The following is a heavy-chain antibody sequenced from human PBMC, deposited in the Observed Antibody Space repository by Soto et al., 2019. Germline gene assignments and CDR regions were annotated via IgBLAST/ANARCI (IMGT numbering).Heavy chain of an antibody. CDR1: GGSMSPYY. J-gene: IGHJ6*02. CDR3: ARHSKKTGDFDYYYGMDV. D-gene: IGHD7-27*01. V-gene: IGHV4-59*08. CDR2: IYYRGNT. Sequence: SETLSLTCSVFGGSMSPYYGSWIRQSPGKGLEWIANIYYRGNTNYNPSLESRVTISIDTSKNQFSLKLNSLTAADTAVYYCARHSKKTGDFDYYYGMDVWGQGTTVT.